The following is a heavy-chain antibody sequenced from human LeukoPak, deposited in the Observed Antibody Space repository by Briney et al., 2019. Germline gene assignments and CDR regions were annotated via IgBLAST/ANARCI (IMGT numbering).Heavy chain of an antibody. CDR2: IKTKTDGDRK. CDR3: EGGPARIRH. J-gene: IGHJ4*02. CDR1: GFTFSNAW. Sequence: GGSLRLSCVVSGFTFSNAWMSWIRQPPGKGLEWVGRIKTKTDGDRKDYAAPVEGRFTISRDHSKNTLSLQMNSLKTEDTAGYYCEGGPARIRHWGQGTLVTVSS. D-gene: IGHD6-6*01. V-gene: IGHV3-15*01.